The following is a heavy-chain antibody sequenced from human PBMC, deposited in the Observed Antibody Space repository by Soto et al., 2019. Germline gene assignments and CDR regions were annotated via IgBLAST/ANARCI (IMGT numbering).Heavy chain of an antibody. J-gene: IGHJ6*02. Sequence: GGSLRLSCAASGFTFSSYGMHWVRQAPGKGLEWVAVISYDGSNKYYADSVKGRFTISRDNSKNTLYLQMNSLRAEDTAVYYCAKDRVDCSGGSCPEFYYYYGMDVWGQGTTVTVSS. CDR3: AKDRVDCSGGSCPEFYYYYGMDV. V-gene: IGHV3-30*18. CDR2: ISYDGSNK. CDR1: GFTFSSYG. D-gene: IGHD2-15*01.